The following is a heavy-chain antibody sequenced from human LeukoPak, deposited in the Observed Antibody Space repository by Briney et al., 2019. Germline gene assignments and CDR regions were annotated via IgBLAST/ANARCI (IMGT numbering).Heavy chain of an antibody. CDR2: ISGSGGST. CDR3: AKVFPRGYSGDSDY. D-gene: IGHD5-12*01. Sequence: GGSLRHSCAASGFTFSSYGMSWVRQAPGKGLEWVSAISGSGGSTYYADSVKGRFTISRDNSKNTLYLQMNSLRAEDTAVYYCAKVFPRGYSGDSDYWGQGTLVTVSS. CDR1: GFTFSSYG. V-gene: IGHV3-23*01. J-gene: IGHJ4*02.